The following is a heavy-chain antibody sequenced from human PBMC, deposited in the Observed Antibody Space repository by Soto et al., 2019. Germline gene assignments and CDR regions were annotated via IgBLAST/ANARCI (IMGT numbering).Heavy chain of an antibody. CDR2: INHSGST. Sequence: QVQLQQWGAGLLKPSETLSLTCAVYGGSFSGYYWSWIRQPPGKGLEWIGEINHSGSTNYNPFLKRRVTISGDTSKNQFPLKLSAVTAADTAVYYCARGSRDKVVVTRGSRYFDYWGQGTLVTVSS. CDR3: ARGSRDKVVVTRGSRYFDY. V-gene: IGHV4-34*01. D-gene: IGHD2-15*01. J-gene: IGHJ4*02. CDR1: GGSFSGYY.